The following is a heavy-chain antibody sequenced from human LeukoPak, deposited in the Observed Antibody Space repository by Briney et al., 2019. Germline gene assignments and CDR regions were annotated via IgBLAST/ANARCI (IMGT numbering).Heavy chain of an antibody. Sequence: PGGSLRLSCAASGFTFSDYYMSWIRQAPGKGLEWVSYISSSSSYTNYADSVKGRFTISRDNAKNSLYLQMNSLRAEDTAVYYCARSVNRVGATSGYYFAYWGQGTLVTVSS. D-gene: IGHD1-26*01. J-gene: IGHJ4*02. CDR2: ISSSSSYT. CDR3: ARSVNRVGATSGYYFAY. V-gene: IGHV3-11*06. CDR1: GFTFSDYY.